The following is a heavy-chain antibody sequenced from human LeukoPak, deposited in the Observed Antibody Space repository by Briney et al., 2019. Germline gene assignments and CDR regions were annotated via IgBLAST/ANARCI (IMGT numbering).Heavy chain of an antibody. D-gene: IGHD6-19*01. J-gene: IGHJ4*02. Sequence: GATVKVSCKASGYTFTSYYMNWVRQAPGQGLEWMGIINPSGGSTSYAQKFQGRVTMTRDMSTSTVYMELSSLRSEDTAVYYCARVYSSGWYGFDYGGQGTLVTVSS. CDR3: ARVYSSGWYGFDY. CDR1: GYTFTSYY. CDR2: INPSGGST. V-gene: IGHV1-46*01.